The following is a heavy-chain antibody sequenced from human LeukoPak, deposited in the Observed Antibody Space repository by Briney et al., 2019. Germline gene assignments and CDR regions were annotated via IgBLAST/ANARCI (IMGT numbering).Heavy chain of an antibody. J-gene: IGHJ5*02. D-gene: IGHD5-18*01. CDR2: IYHSGST. V-gene: IGHV4-38-2*02. Sequence: SETLSLTCTVSGGSISSYYWSWIRQPPGKGLEWIGSIYHSGSTYYNPSLKSRVTISVDTSKNQFSLKLSSVTAADTAVYYCARDHTGAYVPWGQGTLVTVSS. CDR1: GGSISSYY. CDR3: ARDHTGAYVP.